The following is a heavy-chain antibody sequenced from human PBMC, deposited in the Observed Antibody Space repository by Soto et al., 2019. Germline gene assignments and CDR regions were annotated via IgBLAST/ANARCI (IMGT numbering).Heavy chain of an antibody. CDR2: ISYDGSNK. CDR1: GFTFSSYG. CDR3: AKSLYYYYGVDV. V-gene: IGHV3-30*18. Sequence: GGSLRLSCAASGFTFSSYGMHWVRQAPGKGLEWVAVISYDGSNKYYADSVKGRFTISRDNSKNTLYLQMNSLRAEDTAVYYCAKSLYYYYGVDVWGQGTTVTVSS. J-gene: IGHJ6*02.